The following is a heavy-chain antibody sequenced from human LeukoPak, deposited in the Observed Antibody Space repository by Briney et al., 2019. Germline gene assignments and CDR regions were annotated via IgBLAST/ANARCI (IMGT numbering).Heavy chain of an antibody. CDR3: ARDSSGYFDWSYGMDV. CDR1: GGTFSSYA. V-gene: IGHV1-69*04. CDR2: IIPILGIA. D-gene: IGHD3-9*01. J-gene: IGHJ6*02. Sequence: GASVKVSCKASGGTFSSYAISRVRQAPGQGLEWMGRIIPILGIANYAQKFQGRVTITADKSTSTAYMELSSLRSEDTAVYYCARDSSGYFDWSYGMDVWGQGTTVTVSS.